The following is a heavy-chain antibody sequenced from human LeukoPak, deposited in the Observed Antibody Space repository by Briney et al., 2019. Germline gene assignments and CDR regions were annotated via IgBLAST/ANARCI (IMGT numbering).Heavy chain of an antibody. CDR3: ARAPPYYYDSSGYYDY. CDR1: GGTFSSYA. CDR2: IIPIFGTA. D-gene: IGHD3-22*01. Sequence: SVTVSCKASGGTFSSYAISWVRQAPGQGLEWMGGIIPIFGTANYAQKFQGRVTITADESTSTAYMELSSLRSEDTAVYYCARAPPYYYDSSGYYDYWGQGTLVTVSS. J-gene: IGHJ4*02. V-gene: IGHV1-69*13.